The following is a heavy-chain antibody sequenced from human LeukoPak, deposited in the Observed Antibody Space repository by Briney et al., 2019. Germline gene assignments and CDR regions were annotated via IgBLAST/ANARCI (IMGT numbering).Heavy chain of an antibody. J-gene: IGHJ4*02. D-gene: IGHD3-10*01. Sequence: GGSLRLSCAASGFTFSSYAMSWVRQAPGKGLEWVSVIRGSGSSTNYADSVEGRFTISRDNYKNTLSLQMNSLRAEDTAVYYCVKHGLVRGVITDYYFDYWGQGTLVTVSS. V-gene: IGHV3-23*01. CDR3: VKHGLVRGVITDYYFDY. CDR1: GFTFSSYA. CDR2: IRGSGSST.